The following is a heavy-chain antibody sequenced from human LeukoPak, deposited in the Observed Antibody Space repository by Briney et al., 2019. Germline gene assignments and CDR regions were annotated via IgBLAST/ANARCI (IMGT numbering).Heavy chain of an antibody. CDR1: GESISHSTYY. J-gene: IGHJ5*02. D-gene: IGHD3-10*01. CDR3: ARDSGTTGEVKFDP. CDR2: INYSGSTGRT. V-gene: IGHV4-39*07. Sequence: SETLSLTCSVSGESISHSTYYWGWIRQPPGKGLEWIGSINYSGSTGRTYYNPSLKSRLTILGDTSKNQFSLKLSSMTAADTAIYYCARDSGTTGEVKFDPWGQGTLVTVSS.